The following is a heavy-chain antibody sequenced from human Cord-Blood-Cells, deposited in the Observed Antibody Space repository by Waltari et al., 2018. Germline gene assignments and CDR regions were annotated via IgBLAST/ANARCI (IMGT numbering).Heavy chain of an antibody. CDR3: ARVDSYGYCTNGVCYDY. V-gene: IGHV1-8*01. CDR2: MNPNSGNT. CDR1: GYTFTSYD. D-gene: IGHD2-8*01. J-gene: IGHJ4*02. Sequence: QAQLVQSGAEVKKPGPSVKVSCKASGYTFTSYDINWVRQATGPGLEWMGWMNPNSGNTGYAQKFQGRVTMTRNTSISTAYMELSSLRSEDTAVYYCARVDSYGYCTNGVCYDYWGQGTLVTVSS.